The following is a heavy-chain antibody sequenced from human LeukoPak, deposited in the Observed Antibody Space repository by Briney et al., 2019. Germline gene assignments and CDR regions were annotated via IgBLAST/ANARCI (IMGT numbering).Heavy chain of an antibody. J-gene: IGHJ4*02. CDR3: AKDIRSVAGTLDY. CDR1: GFTFDDYA. CDR2: ISWNSGNI. D-gene: IGHD6-19*01. Sequence: GGYLRLSCAASGFTFDDYAMHWVRQAPGKGLEWVSGISWNSGNIGYADSVKGRFTISRDNAKNSLYLQMNSLRAEDMALYYCAKDIRSVAGTLDYWGQGTLVTVSS. V-gene: IGHV3-9*03.